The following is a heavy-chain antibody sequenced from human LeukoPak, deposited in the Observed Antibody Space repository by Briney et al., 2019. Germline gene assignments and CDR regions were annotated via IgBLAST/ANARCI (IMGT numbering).Heavy chain of an antibody. Sequence: PSETLSLTCTVSGGSVSSGSYYWSWIRQPPGKGLEWIGYIYYSGSTNYNPSLKSRVTISVDTSKNQFPLKLSSVTAADTAVYYCARVRTLEGTTGTTGYYYYYGMDVWGQGTTVTVSS. D-gene: IGHD1-1*01. CDR1: GGSVSSGSYY. V-gene: IGHV4-61*01. J-gene: IGHJ6*02. CDR3: ARVRTLEGTTGTTGYYYYYGMDV. CDR2: IYYSGST.